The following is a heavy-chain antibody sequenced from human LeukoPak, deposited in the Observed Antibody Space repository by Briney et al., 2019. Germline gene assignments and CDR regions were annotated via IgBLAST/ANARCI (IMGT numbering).Heavy chain of an antibody. V-gene: IGHV1-18*01. CDR2: ISAYNDNT. CDR1: GYTFTSYG. D-gene: IGHD3-10*01. J-gene: IGHJ4*02. Sequence: ASVKVSCKASGYTFTSYGISWVRQAPGQGLEWMGWISAYNDNTNYAQKLQGRVTMTTDTSTSTAYMELRSLRSDDTAVYYCARDEGRWDTMVRGVRETTDYWGQGTLVTVSS. CDR3: ARDEGRWDTMVRGVRETTDY.